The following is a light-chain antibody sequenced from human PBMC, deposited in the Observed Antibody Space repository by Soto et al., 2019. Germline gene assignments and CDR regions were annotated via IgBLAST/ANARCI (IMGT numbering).Light chain of an antibody. CDR2: FAS. J-gene: IGKJ1*01. Sequence: EIVLTQSPATLSLSPGDRATLSCRASHSVGSLLAWYQQKPGQAPRLLMYFASNRATGIPPRCSGSGSGTDFTLTIDSLEPEDFAVYYGKQRSAWPWTFGLGTRVEIK. CDR3: KQRSAWPWT. CDR1: HSVGSL. V-gene: IGKV3-11*01.